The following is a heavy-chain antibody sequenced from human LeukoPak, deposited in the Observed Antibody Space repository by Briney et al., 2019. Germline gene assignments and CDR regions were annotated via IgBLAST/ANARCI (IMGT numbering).Heavy chain of an antibody. D-gene: IGHD2-21*02. CDR2: ISSSGSSM. J-gene: IGHJ4*02. CDR3: ARGPIPDVVTAGLYFDY. Sequence: GGSLRLSCAASGFTFSSYEMNWVRQVPGKGLEWLSYISSSGSSMYYADSVKGRFTISRDNAKISLYLQMDSLRAEDTAVYYCARGPIPDVVTAGLYFDYWGQGTLVTVSS. V-gene: IGHV3-48*03. CDR1: GFTFSSYE.